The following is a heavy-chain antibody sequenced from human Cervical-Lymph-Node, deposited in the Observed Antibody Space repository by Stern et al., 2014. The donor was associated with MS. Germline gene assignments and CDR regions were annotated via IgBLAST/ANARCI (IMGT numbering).Heavy chain of an antibody. D-gene: IGHD2-21*01. J-gene: IGHJ4*02. CDR3: VRAREGYYFDY. CDR2: LEWDADK. CDR1: GFSLSTTGMC. Sequence: QVTLRESGPALVKPTQTLTLTCTFSGFSLSTTGMCLSWIRQPPGKALEWLALLEWDADKYYSTALKTRLTISKDTSKNQVVLTMTNMAPLDTATYFCVRAREGYYFDYWGQGIPVTVSS. V-gene: IGHV2-70*01.